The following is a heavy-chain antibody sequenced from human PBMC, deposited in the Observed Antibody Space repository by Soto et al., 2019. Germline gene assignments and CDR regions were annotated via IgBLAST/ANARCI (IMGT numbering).Heavy chain of an antibody. CDR1: GYTFTSYG. Sequence: QVQLVQSGAEVKKPGASVKVSCKAPGYTFTSYGISWVRQAPGQGLEWMGWISAYNGNTNYAQKLQGRGTMTTGTSTSTAYMELRSLRSDDTAVYYCASDRKAVAADYGMAVCGQGTTVAVSS. J-gene: IGHJ6*02. D-gene: IGHD2-15*01. CDR2: ISAYNGNT. CDR3: ASDRKAVAADYGMAV. V-gene: IGHV1-18*01.